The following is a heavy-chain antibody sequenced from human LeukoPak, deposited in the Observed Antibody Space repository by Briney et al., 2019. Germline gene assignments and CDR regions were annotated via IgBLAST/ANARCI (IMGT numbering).Heavy chain of an antibody. CDR3: AKDPCSGSWCHPFDY. CDR1: GFTFSTYA. Sequence: PGGSLRPSRAASGFTFSTYAMSWVSQAPGKGMEWVSVIRGGGGGTDDAVSLKGEFNISGYHSKYTLFLQMNSLRPEDTAVYCCAKDPCSGSWCHPFDYWGQGTLLTVSS. D-gene: IGHD6-13*01. V-gene: IGHV3-23*01. J-gene: IGHJ4*02. CDR2: IRGGGGGT.